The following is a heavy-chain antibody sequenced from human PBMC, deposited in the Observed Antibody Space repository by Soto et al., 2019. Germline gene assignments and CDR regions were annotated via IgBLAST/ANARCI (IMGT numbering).Heavy chain of an antibody. CDR2: IKQDGGEE. J-gene: IGHJ3*01. V-gene: IGHV3-7*01. Sequence: GGGPKLSCAASGFTLSGHLNGWGRPPPREGLEGVANIKQDGGEEDYVDSVKGRLTISRDNAKNSLYLQMNSLRAEDTAVYYCARIYYTSRGPTKYRAFDFWGQGTMVTVSS. CDR3: ARIYYTSRGPTKYRAFDF. CDR1: GFTLSGHL. D-gene: IGHD3-10*01.